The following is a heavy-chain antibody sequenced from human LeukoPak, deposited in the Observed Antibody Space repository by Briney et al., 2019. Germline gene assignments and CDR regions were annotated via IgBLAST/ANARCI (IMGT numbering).Heavy chain of an antibody. CDR3: AVYCGSTTCYSPYDI. Sequence: AAVRVSCTASGYTFTAYYLHWVRQSPGQGLEWMRWINPNSGGTNYAQKFQGRVTMTRDTSISTAYIELSRLRSDETAVYYCAVYCGSTTCYSPYDIWGQGTMVTVSS. CDR2: INPNSGGT. V-gene: IGHV1-2*02. J-gene: IGHJ3*02. D-gene: IGHD2-2*01. CDR1: GYTFTAYY.